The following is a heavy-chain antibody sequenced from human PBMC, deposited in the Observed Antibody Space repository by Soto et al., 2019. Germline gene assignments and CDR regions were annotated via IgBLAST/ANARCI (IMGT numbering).Heavy chain of an antibody. D-gene: IGHD5-12*01. CDR2: IIPILGIA. V-gene: IGHV1-69*02. J-gene: IGHJ4*02. Sequence: QVQLVQSGAEVKKPGSSVKVSCKASGGTFSSYTISWVRQAPGQGLEWMGRIIPILGIANYAQKFQGRVTVSASKPXSTAYMELSSLRSEDTAVYYCASPTRGYSGYDFGYWGQGTLVTVSS. CDR1: GGTFSSYT. CDR3: ASPTRGYSGYDFGY.